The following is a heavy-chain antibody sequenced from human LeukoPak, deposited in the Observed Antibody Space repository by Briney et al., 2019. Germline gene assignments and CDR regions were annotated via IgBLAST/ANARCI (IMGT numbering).Heavy chain of an antibody. CDR3: ANDADTAIDY. J-gene: IGHJ4*02. CDR2: ISSSSNTV. CDR1: GFTFSSYS. Sequence: GGSLRLSCAASGFTFSSYSMNWVRQAPGKGLEWLSYISSSSNTVYYADSVKGRFTISRDNVKNSLYLQMNSLRAEDTAVYYCANDADTAIDYWGQGTLVTVSS. V-gene: IGHV3-48*01. D-gene: IGHD5-18*01.